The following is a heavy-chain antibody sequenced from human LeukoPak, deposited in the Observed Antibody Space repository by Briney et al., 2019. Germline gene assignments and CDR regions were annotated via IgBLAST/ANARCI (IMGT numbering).Heavy chain of an antibody. CDR1: GYTFTSYG. V-gene: IGHV1-18*01. Sequence: ASVKVSCKASGYTFTSYGISWVRQAPGQGLEWMGWISAYSGNTNYAQKFQGRVTMTTDTSTSTAYMELRSLTSDDTAVYFCARDRSGNYGRPFDYWGQGALVTVSS. D-gene: IGHD3-10*01. J-gene: IGHJ4*02. CDR2: ISAYSGNT. CDR3: ARDRSGNYGRPFDY.